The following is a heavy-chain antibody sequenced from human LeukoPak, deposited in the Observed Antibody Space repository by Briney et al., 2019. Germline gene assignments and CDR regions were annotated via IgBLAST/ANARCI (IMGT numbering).Heavy chain of an antibody. V-gene: IGHV3-15*07. CDR1: GLTVSNVW. D-gene: IGHD3-22*01. J-gene: IGHJ4*02. CDR3: TQGSGFYYDY. Sequence: GGSLRLSCAVSGLTVSNVWMNWVRQAPGKGLEWVGRIKSKKDGGTTEFAAPVRGRFTISRDDSQNTLYLQMNSLTSDDTAVYYCTQGSGFYYDYWGQGTLVTVSS. CDR2: IKSKKDGGTT.